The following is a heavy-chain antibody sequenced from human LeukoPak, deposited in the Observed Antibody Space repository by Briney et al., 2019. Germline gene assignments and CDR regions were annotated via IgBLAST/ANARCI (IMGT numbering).Heavy chain of an antibody. D-gene: IGHD2-2*01. CDR2: IYTSGST. CDR3: ARDLTSGYCSSTSCLRSDAFDI. Sequence: PSQTLSLTCTVSGGSISSGSYYWSWIRQPAGRGLEWIGRIYTSGSTNYNPSLKSRVTMSVDTSKNQFSLKLSSVTAADTAVYYCARDLTSGYCSSTSCLRSDAFDIWGQGTMVTVSS. CDR1: GGSISSGSYY. V-gene: IGHV4-61*02. J-gene: IGHJ3*02.